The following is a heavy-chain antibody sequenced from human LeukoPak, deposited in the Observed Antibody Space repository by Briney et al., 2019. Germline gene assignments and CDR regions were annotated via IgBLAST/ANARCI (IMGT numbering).Heavy chain of an antibody. J-gene: IGHJ4*02. CDR3: ARHPTGQTWGIDF. D-gene: IGHD7-27*01. CDR1: GYSISSGFY. Sequence: SETLSLTCAVSGYSISSGFYWGWIRPPPGKGLEWIGSSYRSGSTYYNPSLKSRVTISVDTSKNQFSLILTSVTAADTAVYYCARHPTGQTWGIDFWGQGTLVTVSS. CDR2: SYRSGST. V-gene: IGHV4-38-2*01.